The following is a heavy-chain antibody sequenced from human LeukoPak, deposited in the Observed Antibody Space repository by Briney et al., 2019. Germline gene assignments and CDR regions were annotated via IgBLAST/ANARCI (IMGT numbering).Heavy chain of an antibody. CDR3: ARDKTDIVVVPAASDYYYMDV. CDR1: GGTFSSYA. J-gene: IGHJ6*03. Sequence: ASVKVSCKASGGTFSSYAISWVRQAPGQGLEWMGRISPIFGTANFAQKFQGRVTITADESTSTAYMELSSLRSEDTAVYYCARDKTDIVVVPAASDYYYMDVWGKGTTVTVSS. D-gene: IGHD2-2*01. CDR2: ISPIFGTA. V-gene: IGHV1-69*13.